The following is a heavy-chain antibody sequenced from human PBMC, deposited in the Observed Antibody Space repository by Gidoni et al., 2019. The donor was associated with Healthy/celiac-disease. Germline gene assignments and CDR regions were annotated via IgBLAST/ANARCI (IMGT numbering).Heavy chain of an antibody. CDR3: ARDRRIVVVGAPPGDYYYYGMDV. CDR1: GFTVSSNY. CDR2: IYSGGST. D-gene: IGHD3-22*01. J-gene: IGHJ6*02. Sequence: EVQLVESGGGLIQPGGSLRLSCAASGFTVSSNYMSWVRQAPGKGLEWVSVIYSGGSTYYADSVKGRFTISRDNSKNTLYLQMNSLRAEDTAVYYCARDRRIVVVGAPPGDYYYYGMDVWGQGTTVTVSS. V-gene: IGHV3-53*01.